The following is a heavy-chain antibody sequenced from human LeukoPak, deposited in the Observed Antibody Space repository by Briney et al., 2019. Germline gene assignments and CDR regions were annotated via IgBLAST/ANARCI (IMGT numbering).Heavy chain of an antibody. CDR2: IYYSGST. V-gene: IGHV4-39*07. CDR3: ARSRYIFDTSGYQTTPLYYFDS. J-gene: IGHJ4*02. D-gene: IGHD3-22*01. CDR1: GGSINSSTYY. Sequence: SETLSLTCTVSGGSINSSTYYWGWVRQPPGKGLEWIGSIYYSGSTYYNPSLKSRVTISVDTSKNQFSLKLSSVTAADTAVYFCARSRYIFDTSGYQTTPLYYFDSWGQGILVTVSS.